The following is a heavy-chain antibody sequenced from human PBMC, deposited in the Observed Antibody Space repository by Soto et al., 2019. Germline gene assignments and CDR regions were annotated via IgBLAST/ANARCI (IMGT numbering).Heavy chain of an antibody. V-gene: IGHV3-33*01. D-gene: IGHD5-18*01. CDR1: GFTFSSYG. CDR2: IWYDGSNK. J-gene: IGHJ4*02. Sequence: QVQLVESGGGVVQPGRSLRLSCAASGFTFSSYGMHWVRQAPGKGLEWVAVIWYDGSNKYYADSVKGRFTMSRDNSKNTLYLQMNSLRAEDTAVYYCATGVGYSYGDFDYWGQGTLVTVSS. CDR3: ATGVGYSYGDFDY.